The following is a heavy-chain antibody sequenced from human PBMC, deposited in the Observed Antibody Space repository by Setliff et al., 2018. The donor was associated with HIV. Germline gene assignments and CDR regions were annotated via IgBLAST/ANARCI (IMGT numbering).Heavy chain of an antibody. V-gene: IGHV3-30-3*02. D-gene: IGHD1-7*01. Sequence: PGGSLRLSCAASGFIFRSLTMHWVRQAPGKGLEWVALISHDGSSKYCGDSVKGRFTISRDNSKSTLYLQMNSLRDGDTALYYCAKNTPSIINYPYYYYMDVWGKGTTVTVSS. CDR3: AKNTPSIINYPYYYYMDV. J-gene: IGHJ6*03. CDR2: ISHDGSSK. CDR1: GFIFRSLT.